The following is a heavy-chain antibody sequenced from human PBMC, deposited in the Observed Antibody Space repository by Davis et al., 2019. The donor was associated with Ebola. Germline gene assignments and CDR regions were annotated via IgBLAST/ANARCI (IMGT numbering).Heavy chain of an antibody. J-gene: IGHJ6*02. V-gene: IGHV3-74*01. CDR3: ARDRESSGYDRGGMDV. Sequence: GESLKISCAASGFTFSSYWMHWVRQAPGKGLVWVSRINSDGSSTSYADSVKGRFTISRDNAKNTLYLQMNSLGAEDTAVYYCARDRESSGYDRGGMDVWGQGTTVTVSS. CDR2: INSDGSST. CDR1: GFTFSSYW. D-gene: IGHD5-12*01.